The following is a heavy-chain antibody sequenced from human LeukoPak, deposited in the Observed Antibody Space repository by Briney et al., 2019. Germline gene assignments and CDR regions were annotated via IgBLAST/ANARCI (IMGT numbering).Heavy chain of an antibody. Sequence: SETLSLTCTVSGYSISSGYYWSWIRQPPGKGLEWIGYIYYSGSTNYNPSLKSRVSISVDTSKNQFSLKLSSVTAADTAVYYCARVDSWLYYFDYWGQGTLVTVSS. CDR1: GYSISSGYY. D-gene: IGHD3-22*01. J-gene: IGHJ4*02. CDR3: ARVDSWLYYFDY. V-gene: IGHV4-61*01. CDR2: IYYSGST.